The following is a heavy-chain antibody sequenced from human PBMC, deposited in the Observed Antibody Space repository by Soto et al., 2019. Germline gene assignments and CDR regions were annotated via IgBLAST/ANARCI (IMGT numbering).Heavy chain of an antibody. J-gene: IGHJ2*01. CDR3: ARKGDYDASSGHPNGYFDL. CDR1: GGTFSSYA. V-gene: IGHV1-69*06. D-gene: IGHD3-22*01. CDR2: IIPIFVTT. Sequence: QVQLVQSGAEVKKPGSSGKVSCKASGGTFSSYAISWVRQAPGQVREWMGGIIPIFVTTNSAQKFQGRVTITADKSASPAYMEVSSLRSEDTAVYYCARKGDYDASSGHPNGYFDLWGRGTLVTVSS.